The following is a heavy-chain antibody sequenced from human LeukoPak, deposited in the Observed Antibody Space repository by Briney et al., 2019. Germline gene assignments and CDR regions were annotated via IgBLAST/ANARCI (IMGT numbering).Heavy chain of an antibody. D-gene: IGHD1-26*01. Sequence: PSETLSLTCTVSGYSISSGYYWGWIRQPPGKGLEWIGSIYHSGSTYYNPSLKSRVTISVDTSKNQFSLKLSSVTAADTAVYYCAAASGSYYYYMDAWGKGTTVTVSS. CDR3: AAASGSYYYYMDA. CDR1: GYSISSGYY. V-gene: IGHV4-38-2*02. J-gene: IGHJ6*03. CDR2: IYHSGST.